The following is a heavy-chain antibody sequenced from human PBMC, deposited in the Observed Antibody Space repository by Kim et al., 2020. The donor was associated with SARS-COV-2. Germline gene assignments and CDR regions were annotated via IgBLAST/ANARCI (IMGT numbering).Heavy chain of an antibody. V-gene: IGHV4-39*07. CDR1: GGSISSSSYY. D-gene: IGHD3-22*01. CDR2: IYYSGST. Sequence: SETLSLTCTVSGGSISSSSYYWGWIRQPPGKGLEWIGSIYYSGSTYYNPSLKSRVTISVDTSKNQFSLKLSSVTAADTAVYYCARFFGITMIISERFGFDPWGQGTLVTVSS. J-gene: IGHJ5*02. CDR3: ARFFGITMIISERFGFDP.